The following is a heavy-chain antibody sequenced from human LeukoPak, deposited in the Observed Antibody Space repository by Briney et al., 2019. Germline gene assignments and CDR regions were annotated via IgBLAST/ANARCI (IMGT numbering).Heavy chain of an antibody. Sequence: PSQTLSLTCAVSGGSISSGGYSWSWIRQPPGKGLEWIGYIYHSGSTYYNPSLKSRVTISVDRSKNQFSLKLSSVTAADTAVHYCASAYCSSTSCSFDPWGQGTLVTVSS. CDR1: GGSISSGGYS. J-gene: IGHJ5*02. D-gene: IGHD2-2*01. CDR3: ASAYCSSTSCSFDP. CDR2: IYHSGST. V-gene: IGHV4-30-2*01.